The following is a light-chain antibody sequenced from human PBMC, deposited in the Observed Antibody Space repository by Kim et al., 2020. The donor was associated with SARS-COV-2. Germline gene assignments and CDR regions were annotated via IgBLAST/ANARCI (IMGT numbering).Light chain of an antibody. Sequence: FSPGERATLSCRASQSVSAYLAWYQQKPGQAPRLLIYEASNRATGIPARFSGSGSGTDFTLTISSLEPEYSAVYYCQQRSSWPMTFGQGTRLEIK. CDR2: EAS. J-gene: IGKJ5*01. CDR3: QQRSSWPMT. V-gene: IGKV3-11*01. CDR1: QSVSAY.